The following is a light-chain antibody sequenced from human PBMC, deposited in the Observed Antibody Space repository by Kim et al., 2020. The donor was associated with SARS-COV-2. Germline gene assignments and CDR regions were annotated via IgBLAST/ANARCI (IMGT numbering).Light chain of an antibody. Sequence: DIQMTQSPSSLSASIGDRVTITCRASQYIRNYLNWYQQKPGKAPTLLIYAAPSFQSGVPSRFSGSGSGTDFTLTISSLQPEDFATYYCQQSYTTPITFGQGTRLEIK. CDR1: QYIRNY. V-gene: IGKV1-39*01. J-gene: IGKJ5*01. CDR3: QQSYTTPIT. CDR2: AAP.